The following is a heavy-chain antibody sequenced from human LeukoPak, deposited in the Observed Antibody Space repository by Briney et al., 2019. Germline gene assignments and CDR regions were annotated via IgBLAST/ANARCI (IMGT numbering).Heavy chain of an antibody. CDR3: ATAGPPTGTIVVVIAAPFDY. D-gene: IGHD2-21*01. V-gene: IGHV1-24*01. CDR1: GYTLTDLS. CDR2: FDPEDGET. Sequence: ASVKVSCKVSGYTLTDLSMHWVRQAPGKGLEWMGGFDPEDGETIYAQKFQGRVTMTEDTSTDTAYMELSSLRSEDTAVYYCATAGPPTGTIVVVIAAPFDYWGQGTLVTVSS. J-gene: IGHJ4*02.